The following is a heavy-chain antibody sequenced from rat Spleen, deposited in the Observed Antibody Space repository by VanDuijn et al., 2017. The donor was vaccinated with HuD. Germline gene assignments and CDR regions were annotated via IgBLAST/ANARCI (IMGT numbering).Heavy chain of an antibody. CDR3: TRNRYRYTSGYVMDA. Sequence: QVQLRESGPGLLQPSQTLSLTCTVSGFSLTSFHVHWVRQPPGKGLEWMGGIWSTGKTDYNSALKSRLSISRDASKSQVFLKMDSLRTEDTAIYFCTRNRYRYTSGYVMDAWGQGASVTVSS. CDR2: IWSTGKT. J-gene: IGHJ4*01. D-gene: IGHD1-5*01. V-gene: IGHV2-1*01. CDR1: GFSLTSFH.